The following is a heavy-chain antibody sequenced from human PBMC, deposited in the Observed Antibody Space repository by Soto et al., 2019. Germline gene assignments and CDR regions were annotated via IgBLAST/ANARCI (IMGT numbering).Heavy chain of an antibody. J-gene: IGHJ6*02. CDR2: IYYSGST. Sequence: QVQLQESGPGLVKPSETLSLTCTVSGGSVSSGSYYWSWIRQPPGKGLEWIGYIYYSGSTNYNPSLKSRVTISVDTSKNQFSLKLSSVTAADTAVYYCARDRQSRHIYYYYYGMDVWGQGTTVTVSS. CDR3: ARDRQSRHIYYYYYGMDV. V-gene: IGHV4-61*01. D-gene: IGHD2-21*01. CDR1: GGSVSSGSYY.